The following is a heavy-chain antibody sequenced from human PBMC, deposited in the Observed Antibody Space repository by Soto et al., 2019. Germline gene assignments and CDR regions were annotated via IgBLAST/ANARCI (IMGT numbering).Heavy chain of an antibody. CDR1: GFTFSSYG. CDR2: IWYDGSNK. V-gene: IGHV3-33*01. J-gene: IGHJ4*02. Sequence: SLRLSCAASGFTFSSYGMHWVRQAPGKGLEWVAVIWYDGSNKYYADSVKGRFTISRDNSKNTLYLQMNSLRAEDTAVYYCARSRTRGYSYGPFDYWGQGTLVTVSS. D-gene: IGHD5-18*01. CDR3: ARSRTRGYSYGPFDY.